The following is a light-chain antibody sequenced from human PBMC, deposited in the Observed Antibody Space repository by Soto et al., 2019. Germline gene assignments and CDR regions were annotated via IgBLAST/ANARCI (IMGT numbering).Light chain of an antibody. V-gene: IGKV1-5*03. Sequence: DIQMTQSPSTLSASVGDKVTITCRASQSMSSWLAWYQQKPRKAPKLLIYKEPILESGVPSRISGSGSGTEFTLANSSLQPDGFATYYCQQYESYSHFGQGTQVEIK. CDR1: QSMSSW. CDR3: QQYESYSH. CDR2: KEP. J-gene: IGKJ1*01.